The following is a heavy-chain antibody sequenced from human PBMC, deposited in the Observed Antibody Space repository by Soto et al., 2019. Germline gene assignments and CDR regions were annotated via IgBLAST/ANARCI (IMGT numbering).Heavy chain of an antibody. D-gene: IGHD3-22*01. CDR1: GVSISSGGYY. V-gene: IGHV4-31*03. CDR2: IYYSGST. CDR3: AGGDSSAAWNI. J-gene: IGHJ3*02. Sequence: QVQLQESGPGLVKPSQTLSLTCTVSGVSISSGGYYWSWLRQHPGKGLEWIGYIYYSGSTYYNPSLKGRVTRSVDTSKNKASKRLSFVTAADTAVYNCAGGDSSAAWNIWGKGTMVTVSS.